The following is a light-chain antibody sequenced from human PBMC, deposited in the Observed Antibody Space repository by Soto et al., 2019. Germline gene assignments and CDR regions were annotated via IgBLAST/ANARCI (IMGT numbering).Light chain of an antibody. CDR2: DAS. CDR1: QSITNNF. CDR3: QQFDKLIT. Sequence: EIVLTQSPATLSLSPGERATLSCGASQSITNNFLAWYQQRPGLAPRLLIYDASNRAAGIPDRFCGSGSGTDFALTISRLEPEDFAVYYCQQFDKLITFGGGTKVEI. J-gene: IGKJ4*01. V-gene: IGKV3D-20*01.